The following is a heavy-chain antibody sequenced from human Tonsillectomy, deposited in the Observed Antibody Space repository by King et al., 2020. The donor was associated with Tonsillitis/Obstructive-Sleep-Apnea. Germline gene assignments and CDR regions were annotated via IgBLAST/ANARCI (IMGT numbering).Heavy chain of an antibody. J-gene: IGHJ4*02. V-gene: IGHV1-18*01. CDR3: ARASINHYYDSSGNYTFNY. Sequence: VQLVESGAEVKKPGASVKVSCKASGYTFTNYGISWVRQAPGQGLEWMAWISAHNGHTNYAQKLQGRVTMTTDTSTSTAYMELRSLRSDDTAVYYCARASINHYYDSSGNYTFNYWGQGTLVPVSS. CDR2: ISAHNGHT. CDR1: GYTFTNYG. D-gene: IGHD3-22*01.